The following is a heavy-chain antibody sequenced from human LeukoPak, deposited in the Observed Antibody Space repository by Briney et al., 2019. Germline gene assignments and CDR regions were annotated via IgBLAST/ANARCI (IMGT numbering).Heavy chain of an antibody. D-gene: IGHD3-10*02. CDR2: ISSSGGTI. CDR3: ARADVGPFDP. J-gene: IGHJ5*02. CDR1: GFTFSHYE. V-gene: IGHV3-48*03. Sequence: GGSLRLSCIGSGFTFSHYEMNWVRQAPGKWPEWVSYISSSGGTIYYADSVKGRFTISRDNAKNSLYLQVNSLRAEDTAVYYCARADVGPFDPWGQGTLVTVSS.